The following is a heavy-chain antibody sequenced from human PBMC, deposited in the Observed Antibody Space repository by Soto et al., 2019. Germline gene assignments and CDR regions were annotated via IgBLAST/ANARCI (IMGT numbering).Heavy chain of an antibody. Sequence: GGSLRLSCAASGFTFSSYAMSWVRQAPGKGLEWVSAISGSGGSTYYADSVKGRFTISRDNSKNTLYLQMNSLRAEDTAVYYCAKDRLGSTVVTPLGRHYYGMDVWGQGTTVTVSS. CDR1: GFTFSSYA. D-gene: IGHD2-21*02. CDR3: AKDRLGSTVVTPLGRHYYGMDV. CDR2: ISGSGGST. J-gene: IGHJ6*02. V-gene: IGHV3-23*01.